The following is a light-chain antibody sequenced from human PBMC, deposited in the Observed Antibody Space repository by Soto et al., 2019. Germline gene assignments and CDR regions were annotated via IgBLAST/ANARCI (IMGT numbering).Light chain of an antibody. Sequence: DIQMTQSPSTLSASVGDRVTITCRASQSISSWLAWYQQKPGKAPKLLIYKASSLQSGVPSRFSGSGSGTEFTRTISSLQPDDFATYYRQQHNTYSCAFGQGHRLEIK. CDR2: KAS. J-gene: IGKJ2*02. CDR1: QSISSW. CDR3: QQHNTYSCA. V-gene: IGKV1-5*03.